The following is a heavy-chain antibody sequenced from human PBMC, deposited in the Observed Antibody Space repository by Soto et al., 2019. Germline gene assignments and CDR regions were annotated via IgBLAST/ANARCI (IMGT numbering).Heavy chain of an antibody. V-gene: IGHV4-59*01. CDR2: MYNTGST. CDR1: GGSISSYY. D-gene: IGHD2-21*02. J-gene: IGHJ6*02. Sequence: QVRLQESGPGLVKPSETLSLTCTVSGGSISSYYWSWIRQPPGKGLEWIGYMYNTGSTIYNPSLKRRVTISVDTSKNQXXLKLNSVXXXXXXXYYCARDLWGYCGTDCYPLDVWGQGTTVTVSS. CDR3: ARDLWGYCGTDCYPLDV.